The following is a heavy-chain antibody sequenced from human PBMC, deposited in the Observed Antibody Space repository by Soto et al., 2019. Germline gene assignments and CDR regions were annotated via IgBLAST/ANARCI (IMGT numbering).Heavy chain of an antibody. CDR1: GFTVSNNY. CDR3: ASGFESSWLPNV. D-gene: IGHD6-13*01. V-gene: IGHV3-66*01. CDR2: IYSDGSS. Sequence: GGSLRLSCAVSGFTVSNNYTNWVRQAPGKGLEWVSLIYSDGSSYYADSVKGRFTISRDNSKNTLYLQMNSLRAEDTAVYYCASGFESSWLPNVWGKGTSVTGSS. J-gene: IGHJ6*04.